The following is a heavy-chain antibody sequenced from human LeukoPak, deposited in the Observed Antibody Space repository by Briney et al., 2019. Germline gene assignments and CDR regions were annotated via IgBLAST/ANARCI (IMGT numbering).Heavy chain of an antibody. V-gene: IGHV4-39*01. Sequence: PSETLSLTCTVSGGSISSSSYYWGWIRQPPGKGLEWIGSIYYSGSTYYNPSLKSRVTISVDTSKNQFSLKLSSVTAADTDVYCCARLAGTYYFDYWGQGTLVTVSS. CDR2: IYYSGST. D-gene: IGHD3-10*01. CDR3: ARLAGTYYFDY. J-gene: IGHJ4*02. CDR1: GGSISSSSYY.